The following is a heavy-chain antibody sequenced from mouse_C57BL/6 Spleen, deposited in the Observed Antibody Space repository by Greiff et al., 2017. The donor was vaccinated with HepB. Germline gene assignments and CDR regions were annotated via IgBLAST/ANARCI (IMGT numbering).Heavy chain of an antibody. CDR3: ASSYGSSFNWYFDV. Sequence: QVQLQQSGPELVKPGASVKISCKASGYAFSSSWMNWVKQRPGKGLEWIGRIYPGDGDTNYNGKFKGKATLTADNSSSTAYMQLSSRTSEDSAVYCCASSYGSSFNWYFDVWGTGTTVTVSS. CDR2: IYPGDGDT. D-gene: IGHD1-1*01. CDR1: GYAFSSSW. J-gene: IGHJ1*03. V-gene: IGHV1-82*01.